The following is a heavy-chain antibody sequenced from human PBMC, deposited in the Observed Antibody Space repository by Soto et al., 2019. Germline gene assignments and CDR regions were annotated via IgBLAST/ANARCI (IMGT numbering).Heavy chain of an antibody. D-gene: IGHD3-10*02. J-gene: IGHJ4*01. V-gene: IGHV4-31*03. CDR1: GVSVSTGVYY. Sequence: SETLSLTCTVSGVSVSTGVYYWTWIRQQPGKGLEWVGYIDNSGATYYNPSLTGRVGISRDTPKNQCSLNLQSLTAADTAFYYCAGAVSDFDVRRYRTSYFDQWGHGILVTVSS. CDR3: AGAVSDFDVRRYRTSYFDQ. CDR2: IDNSGAT.